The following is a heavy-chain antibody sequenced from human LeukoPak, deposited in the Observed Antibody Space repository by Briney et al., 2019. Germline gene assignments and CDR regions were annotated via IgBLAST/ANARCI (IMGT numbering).Heavy chain of an antibody. J-gene: IGHJ6*02. Sequence: SGTLSLTCTVSGASISSSGSYWPCIPQHPGKGLECVAYIYYTGSIYYNPPLKSLVTNSVGTSKNPFTLKLNSMTAADTAVYYCASEGSGGLGTSYDHYGVDVWGQGTSVTVSS. D-gene: IGHD1-7*01. CDR3: ASEGSGGLGTSYDHYGVDV. CDR2: IYYTGSI. CDR1: GASISSSGSY. V-gene: IGHV4-31*01.